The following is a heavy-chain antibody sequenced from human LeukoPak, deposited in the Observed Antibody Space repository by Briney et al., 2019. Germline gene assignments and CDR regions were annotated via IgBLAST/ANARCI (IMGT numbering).Heavy chain of an antibody. J-gene: IGHJ4*02. CDR3: ATVTYSSGWYLDY. CDR1: GYTLTELS. D-gene: IGHD6-19*01. CDR2: FDPEDGET. Sequence: ASVKVSCKVSGYTLTELSMHWVRQAPGKGLEWMGGFDPEDGETIYAQKFQGRVTMTEDTSTDTAYMELSSLRSGDTAVYYCATVTYSSGWYLDYWGQGTLVTVSS. V-gene: IGHV1-24*01.